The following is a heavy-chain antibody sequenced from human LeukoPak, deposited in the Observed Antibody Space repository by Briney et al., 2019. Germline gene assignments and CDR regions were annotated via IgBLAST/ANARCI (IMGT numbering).Heavy chain of an antibody. J-gene: IGHJ4*02. CDR3: ARNVDTAMVGFDY. Sequence: ASVTVSFKASGYTFTVYYMHWVRPAPGQGLEWMGWINPNSGGTNYAQKFQGRVTMTRDTSISTAYMELSRLRSDDTAVYYCARNVDTAMVGFDYWGQGTLVTVSS. CDR2: INPNSGGT. D-gene: IGHD5-18*01. CDR1: GYTFTVYY. V-gene: IGHV1-2*02.